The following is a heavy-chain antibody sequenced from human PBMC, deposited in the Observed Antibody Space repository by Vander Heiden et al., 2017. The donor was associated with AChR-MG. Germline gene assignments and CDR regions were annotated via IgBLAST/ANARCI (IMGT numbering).Heavy chain of an antibody. D-gene: IGHD2-2*01. V-gene: IGHV3-33*01. CDR1: GFTFSSYG. CDR2: IWYDGSNK. Sequence: GESGGGVVQPGRSLRLSCAASGFTFSSYGMHWVRQVPGKGLEWVAVIWYDGSNKYYADSVKGRFTISRDNSKNTLYLQMNSLRAEDTAVYYCARDPVPAAHRRYNWFDPWGQGTLVTVSS. J-gene: IGHJ5*02. CDR3: ARDPVPAAHRRYNWFDP.